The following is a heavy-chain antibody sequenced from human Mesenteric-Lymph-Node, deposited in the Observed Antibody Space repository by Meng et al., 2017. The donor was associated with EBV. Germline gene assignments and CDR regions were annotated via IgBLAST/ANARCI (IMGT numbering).Heavy chain of an antibody. J-gene: IGHJ2*01. Sequence: QLQRQESGQGLLKPSETLSLTCIVSGGSISSSSYYWGWICQPPGKGLEWIGNIYYSGITYYNPSLKSRVTLSVDTSKNQFSLQMSSVTAADAAVYYCARRQEIYWYFDLWGRGTLVTVSS. CDR1: GGSISSSSYY. CDR3: ARRQEIYWYFDL. CDR2: IYYSGIT. V-gene: IGHV4-39*01.